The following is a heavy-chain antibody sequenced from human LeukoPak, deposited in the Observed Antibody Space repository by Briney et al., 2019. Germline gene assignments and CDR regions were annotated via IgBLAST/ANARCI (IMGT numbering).Heavy chain of an antibody. Sequence: ASVKVSCKASGYTFTSYGISWVRQAPGQGLEWMGWISAYNGNTNYAQKLQGRVTMTTDTSTSTAYMELRSLRSDDTAVYYCARSEGPQGELPEQYYVDYGGQGPLITASA. J-gene: IGHJ4*02. D-gene: IGHD1-26*01. CDR2: ISAYNGNT. CDR1: GYTFTSYG. CDR3: ARSEGPQGELPEQYYVDY. V-gene: IGHV1-18*01.